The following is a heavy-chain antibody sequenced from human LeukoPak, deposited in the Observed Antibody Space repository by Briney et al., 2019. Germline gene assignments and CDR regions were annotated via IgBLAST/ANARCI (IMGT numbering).Heavy chain of an antibody. CDR2: ISYDGSNK. CDR1: GFTFSSYG. D-gene: IGHD2-2*01. Sequence: GRSLRLSCAASGFTFSSYGMHWVRQAPGKGLEWVAVISYDGSNKYYADSVKGRFTISRDNSKNTLYLQMNSLRAEDTAVYYCARGGGYCGSTTCPPIFDYWGQGALVTVSS. V-gene: IGHV3-30*03. CDR3: ARGGGYCGSTTCPPIFDY. J-gene: IGHJ4*02.